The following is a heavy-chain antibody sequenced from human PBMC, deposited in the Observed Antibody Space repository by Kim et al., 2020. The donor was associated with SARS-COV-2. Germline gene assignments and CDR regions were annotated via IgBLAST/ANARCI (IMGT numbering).Heavy chain of an antibody. D-gene: IGHD6-13*01. J-gene: IGHJ4*02. CDR3: ATSGSGSWYYFDY. CDR2: ISGSGGST. V-gene: IGHV3-23*01. CDR1: GFTFSSNV. Sequence: GGSLRLSCAASGFTFSSNVMNWVRQAPGKGLEWVSGISGSGGSTDYADSVKGRFTISRDNSKNTLYLQMNSLRAEDTAVYYCATSGSGSWYYFDYWGQGT.